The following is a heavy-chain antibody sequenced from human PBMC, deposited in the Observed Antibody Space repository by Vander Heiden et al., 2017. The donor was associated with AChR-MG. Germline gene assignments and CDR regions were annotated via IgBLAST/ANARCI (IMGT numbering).Heavy chain of an antibody. D-gene: IGHD4-17*01. CDR1: GGSISSGDYY. J-gene: IGHJ6*03. V-gene: IGHV4-30-4*01. Sequence: QVQLRESGPGLVKPSQTLSLTCTVSGGSISSGDYYWSWIRQPPGKGLEWIGYIYYSGSTYYNPSLKSRVTISVDTSKNQFSLKLSSVTAADTAVYYCARDRNYGGNSASGVSYYYYYMDVWGKGTTVTVSS. CDR3: ARDRNYGGNSASGVSYYYYYMDV. CDR2: IYYSGST.